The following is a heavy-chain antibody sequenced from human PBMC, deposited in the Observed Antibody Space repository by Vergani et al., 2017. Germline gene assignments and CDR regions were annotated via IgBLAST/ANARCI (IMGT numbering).Heavy chain of an antibody. CDR2: ISSSSSYI. CDR1: GFTFSSYS. V-gene: IGHV3-21*04. J-gene: IGHJ5*02. D-gene: IGHD3-3*01. CDR3: AKDAPDWSGLNWFDP. Sequence: EVQLVESGGGLVQPGGSLRLSCAASGFTFSSYSMNWVRQAPGKGLEWVSSISSSSSYIYYADSVKGRFTISRDNAKNTLYLHMNNLRAEDTAVYYCAKDAPDWSGLNWFDPWGQGTLVTVSS.